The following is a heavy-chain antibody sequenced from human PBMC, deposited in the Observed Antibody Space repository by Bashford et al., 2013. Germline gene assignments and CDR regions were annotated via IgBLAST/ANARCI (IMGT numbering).Heavy chain of an antibody. CDR2: INHRGST. D-gene: IGHD6-13*01. CDR3: ARRDSGSWHSRISHWFDP. J-gene: IGHJ5*02. V-gene: IGHV4-34*01. CDR1: NGSLTDDH. Sequence: SETLSLTCGVYNGSLTDDHWTWIRQPTGKGLEWIGEINHRGSTNYDPSLKSRVTISVDTSKNQFSLKLTSVTAADTAVYYCARRDSGSWHSRISHWFDPWGQGTLVTVSS.